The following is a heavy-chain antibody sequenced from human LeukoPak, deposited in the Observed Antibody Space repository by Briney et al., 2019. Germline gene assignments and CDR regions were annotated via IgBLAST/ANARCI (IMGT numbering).Heavy chain of an antibody. CDR3: ARFISPESYFYFTYYYYMDV. CDR2: ISSSSSYI. D-gene: IGHD3-10*01. CDR1: GFTFSSYS. J-gene: IGHJ6*03. Sequence: KTGGSLRLSCAASGFTFSSYSMNWVRQAPGKGLEWVSSISSSSSYIYYADSVKGRFTISRDNAKNSLYLQMNSLRAEDTAVYYCARFISPESYFYFTYYYYMDVWGKGTTVTVSS. V-gene: IGHV3-21*01.